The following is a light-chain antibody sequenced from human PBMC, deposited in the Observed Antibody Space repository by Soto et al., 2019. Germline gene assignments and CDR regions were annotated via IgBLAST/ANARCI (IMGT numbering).Light chain of an antibody. CDR3: QHYNQRPLLT. J-gene: IGKJ4*01. CDR2: GAS. Sequence: EIVMTQSPATLSVSPGERATLSCRASQSVSSNLAWYQQKVGQAPRLLIYGASTRATGIPARFSGSGSGTEFSLTISSLQSEDFAVYYCQHYNQRPLLTFGGGTKVDIK. CDR1: QSVSSN. V-gene: IGKV3-15*01.